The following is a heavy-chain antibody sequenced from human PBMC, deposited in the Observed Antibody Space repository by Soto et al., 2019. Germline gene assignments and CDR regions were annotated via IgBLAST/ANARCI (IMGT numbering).Heavy chain of an antibody. CDR3: VKSRGGNNFDFFD. D-gene: IGHD5-12*01. V-gene: IGHV3-64D*06. Sequence: QPGGSLRLSCSASGFTLSSYAMHWVRQAPGKGLEYVSGIRGNGDPPFYADSVKGRFTISRDNSKDTLYLQMSSLSADDTAVYYCVKSRGGNNFDFFDWGQGALVTVSS. CDR2: IRGNGDPP. CDR1: GFTLSSYA. J-gene: IGHJ4*02.